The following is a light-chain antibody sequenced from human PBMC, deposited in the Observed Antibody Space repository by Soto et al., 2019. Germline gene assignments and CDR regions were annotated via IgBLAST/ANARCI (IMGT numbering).Light chain of an antibody. Sequence: QSVLTQPPSVSGAPGQRVTISCTGSSSSVGAGYDVHWYQHLPGTAPKLLIFSNTNRPSGVPDRFSGSKSGTSVSLAISGLQAEDEGDYYCQVWDSGSDNNVFGTGTKVIVL. V-gene: IGLV1-40*01. CDR2: SNT. CDR3: QVWDSGSDNNV. CDR1: SSSVGAGYD. J-gene: IGLJ1*01.